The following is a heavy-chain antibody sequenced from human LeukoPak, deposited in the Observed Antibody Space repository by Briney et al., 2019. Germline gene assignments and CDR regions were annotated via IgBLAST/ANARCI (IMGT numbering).Heavy chain of an antibody. Sequence: SETLSLTCAVYGGSFSGYYWSWIRQPPGKGLEWIGSIYYSGSTYYNPSLKSRVTISVDTSKNQFSLKLSSVTAADTAVYYCARLPDYFDYWGQGTLVTVSS. J-gene: IGHJ4*02. CDR1: GGSFSGYY. CDR3: ARLPDYFDY. CDR2: IYYSGST. V-gene: IGHV4-34*01.